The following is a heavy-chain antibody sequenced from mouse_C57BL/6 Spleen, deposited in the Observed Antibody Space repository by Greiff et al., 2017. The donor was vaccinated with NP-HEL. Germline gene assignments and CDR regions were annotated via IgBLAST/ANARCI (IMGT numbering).Heavy chain of an antibody. CDR3: ARSSRDRYFDY. CDR2: INPSTGGT. D-gene: IGHD3-1*01. J-gene: IGHJ2*01. V-gene: IGHV1-42*01. Sequence: VQLQQSGPELVKPGASVKISCKASGYSFTGYYMNWVKQSPEKSLEWIGEINPSTGGTTYKQKFKDTATLTVDKSSSTAYMQLKSLTSEDSAVYYCARSSRDRYFDYWGQGTTLTVSS. CDR1: GYSFTGYY.